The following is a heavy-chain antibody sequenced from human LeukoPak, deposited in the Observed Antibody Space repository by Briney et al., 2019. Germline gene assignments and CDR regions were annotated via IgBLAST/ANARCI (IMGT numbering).Heavy chain of an antibody. CDR3: AKDHLVVVSAPYFDY. V-gene: IGHV3-23*01. CDR1: GFTFSSYA. Sequence: GGSLRLSCAASGFTFSSYAMSWVRQAPGKGLGWVSAISGSGGGKYYADSVKGRFTISRDNSKNSLYLQMNSLRAEDTAVYYCAKDHLVVVSAPYFDYWGQGTLVTVSS. J-gene: IGHJ4*02. CDR2: ISGSGGGK. D-gene: IGHD2-15*01.